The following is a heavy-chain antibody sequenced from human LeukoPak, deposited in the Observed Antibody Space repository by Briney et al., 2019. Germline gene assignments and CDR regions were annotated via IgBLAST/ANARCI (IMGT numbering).Heavy chain of an antibody. Sequence: SETLSLTCTVSGGSISSHYWSWIRQPPGKGLEWIGYIYYSGSTNYNPSLKSRVTISVDTSKNQFSLKLSSVTAADTAVYYCARDQSWFGPWGQGTLVTVSS. CDR2: IYYSGST. V-gene: IGHV4-59*11. CDR3: ARDQSWFGP. CDR1: GGSISSHY. J-gene: IGHJ5*02.